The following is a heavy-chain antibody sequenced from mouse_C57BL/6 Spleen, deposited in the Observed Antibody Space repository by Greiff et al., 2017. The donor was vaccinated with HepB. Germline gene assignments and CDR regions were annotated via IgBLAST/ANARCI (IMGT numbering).Heavy chain of an antibody. D-gene: IGHD2-4*01. Sequence: QVQLKESGAELVKPGASVKLSCKASGYTFTEYTIHWVKQRSGQGLEWIGWFYPGSGSIKYNEKFKDKATLTADKSSSTVYMELSRLTSEDSAVYCCARHERVYYDYDGAMDYWGQGTSVTVSS. CDR1: GYTFTEYT. J-gene: IGHJ4*01. V-gene: IGHV1-62-2*01. CDR3: ARHERVYYDYDGAMDY. CDR2: FYPGSGSI.